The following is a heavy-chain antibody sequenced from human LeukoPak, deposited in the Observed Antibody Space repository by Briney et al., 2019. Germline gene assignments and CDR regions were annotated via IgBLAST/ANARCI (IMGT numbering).Heavy chain of an antibody. J-gene: IGHJ4*02. CDR1: GYTFTRSH. CDR3: ARWGGARQGGLYDFWSGPYDY. CDR2: INSSGGST. Sequence: GASVKVSCKASGYTFTRSHMHWVRQAPGQGLEWMGIINSSGGSTSYAQKFQGRVTMTRDTSTSTVYMELSSLRSEDTAVYCCARWGGARQGGLYDFWSGPYDYWGQGTLVTVSS. D-gene: IGHD3-3*01. V-gene: IGHV1-46*01.